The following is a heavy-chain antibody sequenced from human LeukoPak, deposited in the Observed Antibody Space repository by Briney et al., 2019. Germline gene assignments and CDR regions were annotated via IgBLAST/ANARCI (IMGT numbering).Heavy chain of an antibody. D-gene: IGHD2-2*01. CDR2: IYPGDSDT. CDR1: GYSFTSYW. V-gene: IGHV5-51*01. J-gene: IGHJ3*02. CDR3: AAAGSTSPDAFDI. Sequence: GESLKISCKGSGYSFTSYWIGWVRQMPGKGLEWMGIIYPGDSDTRYSPSFQGSVTISANKSISTAYQQWSSLKASDTAMYDCAAAGSTSPDAFDIWGQGTMVTVSS.